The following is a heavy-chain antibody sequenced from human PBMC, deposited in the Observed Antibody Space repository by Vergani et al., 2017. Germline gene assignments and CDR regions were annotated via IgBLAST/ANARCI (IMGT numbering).Heavy chain of an antibody. D-gene: IGHD4-17*01. V-gene: IGHV3-21*01. CDR2: ISSSSSYI. CDR1: GFTFSSYS. J-gene: IGHJ4*02. CDR3: AKDLSLGDYGEDFDY. Sequence: EVQLVESGGGLVKPGGSLRLSCAASGFTFSSYSMNWVRQAPGKGLEWVSSISSSSSYIYYADSVKGRFTISRDNAKNSLYLQMNSLRAEDTAVYYCAKDLSLGDYGEDFDYWGQGTLVTVSS.